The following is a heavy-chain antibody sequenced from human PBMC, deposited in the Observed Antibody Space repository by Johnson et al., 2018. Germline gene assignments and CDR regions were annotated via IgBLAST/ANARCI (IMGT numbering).Heavy chain of an antibody. CDR3: ARENRGNWFDP. CDR2: ISYDGSNK. J-gene: IGHJ5*02. D-gene: IGHD1-14*01. V-gene: IGHV3-30*03. CDR1: GFTFSSYG. Sequence: QLVQSGGGVVQPGRSLRLSCAASGFTFSSYGMHWVRQGPGKGLEWVAVISYDGSNKYYADSVKGRITISRDNSKNTLYLQMNSLRAEDTAVYYCARENRGNWFDPWGQGTLVTVSS.